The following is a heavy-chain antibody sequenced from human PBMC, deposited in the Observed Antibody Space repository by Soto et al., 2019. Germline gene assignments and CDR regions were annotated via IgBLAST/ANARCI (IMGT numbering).Heavy chain of an antibody. CDR1: GFTCSSYG. J-gene: IGHJ4*02. Sequence: QVQLVESGGGVVQPGRSLRLSCAASGFTCSSYGMHWVRQAPGKGLEWVAVISYDGSNKYYADSVKGRFTISRDNSKNTLYLQMNSLRDEDTAVYYCAKDNTHCSGGSCFGCDYWGQGTLATVSS. CDR3: AKDNTHCSGGSCFGCDY. CDR2: ISYDGSNK. D-gene: IGHD2-15*01. V-gene: IGHV3-30*18.